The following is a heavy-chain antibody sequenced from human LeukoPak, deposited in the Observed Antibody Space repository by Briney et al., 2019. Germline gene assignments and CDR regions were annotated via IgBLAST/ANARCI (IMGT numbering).Heavy chain of an antibody. V-gene: IGHV4-34*01. CDR2: INHSGST. CDR3: ARERALGYYYDSS. CDR1: GGSFSGYY. J-gene: IGHJ4*02. D-gene: IGHD3-22*01. Sequence: SETLSLTCAVYGGSFSGYYWSWIRQPPGKGLEWIGEINHSGSTNYNPSLKSRVTISVDTSKNQFSLKLSSVTAADTAVYYCARERALGYYYDSSWGQGTLVTVSS.